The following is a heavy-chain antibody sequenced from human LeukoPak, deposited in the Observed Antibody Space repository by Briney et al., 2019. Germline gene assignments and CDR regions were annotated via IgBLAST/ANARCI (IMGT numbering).Heavy chain of an antibody. CDR2: IYPGDSNV. CDR3: ARENFGMGDY. D-gene: IGHD1-14*01. V-gene: IGHV5-51*01. CDR1: GYNFIDYW. J-gene: IGHJ4*02. Sequence: GESLKISCKASGYNFIDYWIGWVRQMPGKGLEWMGIIYPGDSNVSYSPSFRGQVTISADESISTAYLQWGSLTASDTAMYYCARENFGMGDYWGQGALVTVSS.